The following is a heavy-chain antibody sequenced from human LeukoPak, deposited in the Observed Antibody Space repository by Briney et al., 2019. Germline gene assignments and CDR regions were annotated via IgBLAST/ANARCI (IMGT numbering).Heavy chain of an antibody. J-gene: IGHJ5*02. CDR3: TRALPNSSSWSRWFDP. D-gene: IGHD6-13*01. V-gene: IGHV3-73*01. Sequence: GGSLRLSCAASGFTFSGSAMHWVRQASGKRLEWVGRIRSNANSYEKAYAASVEGRFTISRDDSKNTAYLQMNSLKTEDTAVYYCTRALPNSSSWSRWFDPWGQGTLVTVSS. CDR1: GFTFSGSA. CDR2: IRSNANSYEK.